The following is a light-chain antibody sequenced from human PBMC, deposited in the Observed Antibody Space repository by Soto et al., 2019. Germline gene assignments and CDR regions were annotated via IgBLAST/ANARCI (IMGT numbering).Light chain of an antibody. J-gene: IGKJ1*01. CDR2: DAS. V-gene: IGKV1-13*02. CDR1: QGIGNA. Sequence: AIQMTQSPSSLSASVGDRVTICCRASQGIGNALGWYQQKPGKAPKLLISDASTLQSGVPSRFSGSGSGTDFTLTISCLQSEDFATYYCQQYYSYPRTFGRGTKVDI. CDR3: QQYYSYPRT.